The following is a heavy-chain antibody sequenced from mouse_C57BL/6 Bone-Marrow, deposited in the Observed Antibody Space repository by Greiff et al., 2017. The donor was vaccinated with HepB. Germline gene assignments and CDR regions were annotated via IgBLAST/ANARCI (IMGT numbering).Heavy chain of an antibody. D-gene: IGHD3-2*02. J-gene: IGHJ2*01. CDR2: IYPVSGET. Sequence: LMESGAELASPGASVTLSCKASGYTFTDHIMNWVKKRPGQGLEWIGRIYPVSGETNYNQKFMGKATFSVDRSSSTVYMVLNSLTSEDPAVYYCGRIANSSCDAMDYWGQGTTLTVSS. CDR3: GRIANSSCDAMDY. V-gene: IGHV1-11*01. CDR1: GYTFTDHI.